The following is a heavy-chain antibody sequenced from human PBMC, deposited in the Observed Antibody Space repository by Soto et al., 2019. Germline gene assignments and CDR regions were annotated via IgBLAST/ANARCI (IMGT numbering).Heavy chain of an antibody. D-gene: IGHD3-10*01. CDR2: IYYSGST. CDR3: ARGVYYNGSGTNCFDP. V-gene: IGHV4-31*03. Sequence: QVQLQESGPGLVKPSQTLSLTCTVSGGSISSGGYSWSWIRQHPGKGLEWIGYIYYSGSTYYNPSLKSRVTITVDTSKNQFSLNISSVTAADTAVYYCARGVYYNGSGTNCFDPGGQGTLVTVSS. J-gene: IGHJ5*02. CDR1: GGSISSGGYS.